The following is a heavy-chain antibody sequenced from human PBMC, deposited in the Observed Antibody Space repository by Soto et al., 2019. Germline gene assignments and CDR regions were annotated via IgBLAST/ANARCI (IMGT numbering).Heavy chain of an antibody. J-gene: IGHJ4*02. V-gene: IGHV1-18*01. CDR1: GYPFTTYG. Sequence: ASVKVSCKASGYPFTTYGISWVRQAPGQGPEWMGWISGHNDDRNYAQKFRGRVTMTIDTSTSTAFMDLRSLRAEDTALYYCAKDISSLAVGVGFDYWGQGTLVTVS. CDR3: AKDISSLAVGVGFDY. D-gene: IGHD6-19*01. CDR2: ISGHNDDR.